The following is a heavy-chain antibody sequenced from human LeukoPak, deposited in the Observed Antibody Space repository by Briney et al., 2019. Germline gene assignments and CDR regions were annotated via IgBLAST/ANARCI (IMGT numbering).Heavy chain of an antibody. CDR1: GYTFTSYY. CDR2: INPSGGST. V-gene: IGHV1-46*01. Sequence: ASVKVSCKASGYTFTSYYMHWVRQAPGQGLEWMGIINPSGGSTSYAQKFQGRVTMTRDTSTSTVYMELSSLRSEDTAVYYCARDQRAPAYRSGYSGRGVDYWGQGTLVTVSS. D-gene: IGHD3-22*01. CDR3: ARDQRAPAYRSGYSGRGVDY. J-gene: IGHJ4*02.